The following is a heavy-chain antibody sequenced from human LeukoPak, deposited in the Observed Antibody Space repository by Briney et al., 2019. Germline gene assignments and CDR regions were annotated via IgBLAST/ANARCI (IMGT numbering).Heavy chain of an antibody. V-gene: IGHV4-34*01. D-gene: IGHD2-2*01. Sequence: WATLSLTCAVGGGSFSGYYWRGSRPPPGKGVEGIGESNHSGSTNYNPSLKRRVTISVDNSKNKFSLKLSSVPAADTAVYYCARLTRHIVVVPAAMPQFDPWGQGTLVTVSS. J-gene: IGHJ5*02. CDR1: GGSFSGYY. CDR2: SNHSGST. CDR3: ARLTRHIVVVPAAMPQFDP.